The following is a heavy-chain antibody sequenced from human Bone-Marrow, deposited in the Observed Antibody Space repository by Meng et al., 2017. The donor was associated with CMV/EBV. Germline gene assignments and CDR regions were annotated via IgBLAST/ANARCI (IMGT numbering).Heavy chain of an antibody. V-gene: IGHV3-73*01. CDR1: GFTFSGSA. D-gene: IGHD2-15*01. CDR2: IRSKANSYAT. J-gene: IGHJ1*01. Sequence: GGSLRLSCAASGFTFSGSAMHWVRQASGKGLEWVGRIRSKANSYATAYAASVKGRFTISRDDSKNTAYLQMNSLRAEDTAVYCCARDHPGLPFQHWGQGTLVTVSS. CDR3: ARDHPGLPFQH.